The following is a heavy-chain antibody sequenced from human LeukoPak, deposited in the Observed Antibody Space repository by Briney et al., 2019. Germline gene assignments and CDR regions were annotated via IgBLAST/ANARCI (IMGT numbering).Heavy chain of an antibody. Sequence: GGSLRPSCAASGFTFSSYEMNWVRQAPGKGLEWVSYISSSGSTIYYADSVKGRFTISRDNAKNSLYLQMNSLRAEDTALYYCARDDPRRLPIDYWGQGTLVTVSS. CDR1: GFTFSSYE. CDR3: ARDDPRRLPIDY. CDR2: ISSSGSTI. J-gene: IGHJ4*02. V-gene: IGHV3-48*03. D-gene: IGHD2-21*01.